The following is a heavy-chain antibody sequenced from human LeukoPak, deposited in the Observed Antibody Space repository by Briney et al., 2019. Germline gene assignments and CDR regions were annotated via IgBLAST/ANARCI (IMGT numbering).Heavy chain of an antibody. J-gene: IGHJ6*03. CDR1: GYTFTSYG. V-gene: IGHV1-18*01. CDR2: ISAYNGNT. CDR3: ARHARSSSSSLVYYMDV. Sequence: GASVKVSRRASGYTFTSYGISGVRQAPGQGREWMGWISAYNGNTNYAQKLQGRVTMTTDTSTSTAYMELRSLRSDDTAVYYCARHARSSSSSLVYYMDVWGKGTTVTVSS. D-gene: IGHD6-6*01.